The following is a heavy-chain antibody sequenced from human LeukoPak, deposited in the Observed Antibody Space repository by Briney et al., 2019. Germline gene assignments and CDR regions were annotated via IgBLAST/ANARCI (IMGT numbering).Heavy chain of an antibody. CDR2: IYHSGST. CDR1: GGSISSSNW. CDR3: ARDNCGSGSYRGFDY. V-gene: IGHV4-4*02. J-gene: IGHJ4*02. D-gene: IGHD3-10*01. Sequence: SGTLSLTCAVSGGSISSSNWWSWVRQPPGKGLEWIGEIYHSGSTNYNPSLKSRVTISVDKSKDQFSLKLSSVTAADTAVYYCARDNCGSGSYRGFDYWGQGTLVTVSS.